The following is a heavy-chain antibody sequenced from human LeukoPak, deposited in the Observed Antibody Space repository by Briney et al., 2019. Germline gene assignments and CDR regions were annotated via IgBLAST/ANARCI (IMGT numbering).Heavy chain of an antibody. D-gene: IGHD5-12*01. Sequence: GASVKVSCKASGYTFTGYYLHWVRPAPGQGLERMGWINANSGDTNYAQKFQGRVTMTRDTSINTAYMELSGLRPDDTAAYYCAREPPGTSGNDYWGQETLLTVSS. J-gene: IGHJ4*02. V-gene: IGHV1-2*02. CDR2: INANSGDT. CDR3: AREPPGTSGNDY. CDR1: GYTFTGYY.